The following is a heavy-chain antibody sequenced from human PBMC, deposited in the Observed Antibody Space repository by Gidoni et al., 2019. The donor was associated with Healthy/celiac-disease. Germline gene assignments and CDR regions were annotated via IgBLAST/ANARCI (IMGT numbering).Heavy chain of an antibody. Sequence: EVQLVESGGGLVQPGGSLRLSCAASGFTFSSYDMHWVRQATGKGLEWVSAIGTAGYTYYPGSVKGRFTISRENAKNSLYLQMNSLRAGDTAVYYCARSTPFNFGGAFDYWGQGTLVTVSS. D-gene: IGHD3-3*01. CDR1: GFTFSSYD. CDR3: ARSTPFNFGGAFDY. CDR2: IGTAGYT. V-gene: IGHV3-13*01. J-gene: IGHJ4*02.